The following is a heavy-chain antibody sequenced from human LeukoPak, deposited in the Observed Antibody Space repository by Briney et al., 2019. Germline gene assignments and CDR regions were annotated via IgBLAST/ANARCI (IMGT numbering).Heavy chain of an antibody. CDR3: ARGLPNDYYDTSGYYLGP. Sequence: ASVKVSCKASGYTFTSYYMHWVRQAPGQGLEWMGIINPSGGSTSYAQKFQGRVTMTRDTSTSTVYMELSSLRSEDMAVYYCARGLPNDYYDTSGYYLGPWGQGTLVTVSS. D-gene: IGHD3-22*01. CDR2: INPSGGST. V-gene: IGHV1-46*01. CDR1: GYTFTSYY. J-gene: IGHJ5*02.